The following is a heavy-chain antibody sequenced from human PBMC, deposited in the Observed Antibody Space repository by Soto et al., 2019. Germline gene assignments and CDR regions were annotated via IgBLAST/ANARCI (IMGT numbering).Heavy chain of an antibody. V-gene: IGHV1-18*01. CDR3: XXXXSGNPGY. CDR2: ISPYNGNT. D-gene: IGHD1-26*01. CDR1: GYTFTSYG. J-gene: IGHJ4*02. Sequence: QVQLVQSGPEVKKPGASVKVSCKASGYTFTSYGISWVRQAPGQGLEWMGWISPYNGNTNYAQKXXXXXXXXXXXXXXXXXXXXXXXXXXXXXXXXXXXXXSGNPGYWGQGTLVTVSS.